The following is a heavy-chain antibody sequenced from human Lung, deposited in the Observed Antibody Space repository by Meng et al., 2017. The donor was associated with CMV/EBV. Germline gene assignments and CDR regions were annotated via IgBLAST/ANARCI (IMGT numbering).Heavy chain of an antibody. V-gene: IGHV1-18*01. CDR3: ASGTPGRSYCDY. CDR1: GYTFGSYG. Sequence: QVHLLKSGLEVKKPGASVRVSCKASGYTFGSYGICWVRQAPGQGLEWMGWFVNYVDTYPAPKFQGRVTMTTDTHTNTAFMELRSLTSDDTAVYYCASGTPGRSYCDYWGQGTLVTVSS. J-gene: IGHJ4*02. CDR2: FVNYVDT. D-gene: IGHD2-15*01.